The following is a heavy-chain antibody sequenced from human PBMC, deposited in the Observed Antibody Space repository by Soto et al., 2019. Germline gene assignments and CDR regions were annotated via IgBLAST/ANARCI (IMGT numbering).Heavy chain of an antibody. CDR1: GNTFTNFG. CDR2: SSAYTDDP. CDR3: ARVIQGAEAWFDP. Sequence: QGQLVQSGAEVKKPGASVKVSCTASGNTFTNFGVTWVRQAPGQGLEWMGWSSAYTDDPNYAQKFQGRVTMTIDTSTSTDYLDLRSLTSDDTAGYYCARVIQGAEAWFDPWGQGTLVTVSS. D-gene: IGHD1-1*01. J-gene: IGHJ5*02. V-gene: IGHV1-18*01.